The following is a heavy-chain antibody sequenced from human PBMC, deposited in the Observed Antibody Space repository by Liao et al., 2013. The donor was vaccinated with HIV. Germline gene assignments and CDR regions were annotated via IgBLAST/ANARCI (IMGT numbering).Heavy chain of an antibody. CDR1: GGSFSDYY. Sequence: QVQLQQWGAGLLKPSETLSLTCAVYGGSFSDYYWSWIRQPPGKGLEWIGEINHSGSTNYNPSLKSRVTISVDTSKNQFSLKLSSVTAADTAVYYCARVSYDFWSGDWYFDLWAVAPWSLSPQ. V-gene: IGHV4-34*01. J-gene: IGHJ2*01. CDR3: ARVSYDFWSGDWYFDL. D-gene: IGHD3-3*01. CDR2: INHSGST.